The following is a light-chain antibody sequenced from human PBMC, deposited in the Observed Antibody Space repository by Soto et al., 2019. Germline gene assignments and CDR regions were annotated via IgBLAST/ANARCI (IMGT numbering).Light chain of an antibody. Sequence: QLTQSPSSLSASVGDRVTLTCRASQGISTYLAWYQQKPGKAPKLLIYAASTLQSGVPSRFSGSGSGTRFTLTISSLQADDFASYYCQQLSTYPWTFGQGTKVDIK. J-gene: IGKJ1*01. CDR1: QGISTY. CDR2: AAS. CDR3: QQLSTYPWT. V-gene: IGKV1-9*01.